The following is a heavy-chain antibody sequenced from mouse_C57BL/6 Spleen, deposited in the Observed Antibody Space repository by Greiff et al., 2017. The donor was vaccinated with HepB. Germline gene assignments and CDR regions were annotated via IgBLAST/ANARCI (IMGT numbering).Heavy chain of an antibody. D-gene: IGHD2-3*01. J-gene: IGHJ2*01. CDR2: IDPEDGET. CDR1: GFNIKDYY. CDR3: ARSDDGYFRFDY. Sequence: VQLQQSGAELVKPGASVKLSCTASGFNIKDYYMHWVKQRPEQGLEWIGRIDPEDGETKYAPKFRGKATITADTSSNTAYLQLSSLTSEDTAVYYCARSDDGYFRFDYWGQGTTLTVSS. V-gene: IGHV14-2*01.